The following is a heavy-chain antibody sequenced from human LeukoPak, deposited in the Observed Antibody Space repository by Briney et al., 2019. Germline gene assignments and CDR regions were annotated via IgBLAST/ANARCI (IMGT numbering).Heavy chain of an antibody. CDR3: ATIQVLGQPRCSSGCYFDY. D-gene: IGHD6-19*01. CDR2: EKQDEGEK. CDR1: EFTFGNYW. Sequence: PGGSLRLSGVASEFTFGNYWMSWVRQAPGKGRKWWPNEKQDEGEKYYADSVNGRFTISRDNARNSLYLQMNSLTAEDAAVYYCATIQVLGQPRCSSGCYFDYWGQGTLVTVSS. V-gene: IGHV3-7*01. J-gene: IGHJ4*02.